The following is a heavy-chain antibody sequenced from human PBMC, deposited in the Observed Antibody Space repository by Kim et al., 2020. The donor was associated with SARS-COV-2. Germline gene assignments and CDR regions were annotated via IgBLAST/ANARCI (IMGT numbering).Heavy chain of an antibody. CDR3: ARAGSGGSFPT. V-gene: IGHV3-74*01. CDR2: TSRDGST. J-gene: IGHJ5*02. D-gene: IGHD2-15*01. Sequence: GGSLRLSCAASGFTLSDYWMHWVRQAPGKGLVWVSLTSRDGSTAYADSVKGRFTISRDNAKNTVSLQMNSLRADDTAVYYCARAGSGGSFPTWGQGTLAT. CDR1: GFTLSDYW.